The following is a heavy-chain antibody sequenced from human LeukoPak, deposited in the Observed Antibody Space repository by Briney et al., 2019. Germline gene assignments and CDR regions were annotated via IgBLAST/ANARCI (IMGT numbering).Heavy chain of an antibody. CDR3: ARATSSPLNYDFWSGYYNGDLDY. CDR2: MNPNSGNT. Sequence: ASVKVSCKASGYTFTSYDINWVRQATGQGLEWMGWMNPNSGNTGYAQKFQGRVTITRNTSISTAYMELSSLRSEDTAVYYCARATSSPLNYDFWSGYYNGDLDYWGQGTLVTVS. V-gene: IGHV1-8*03. D-gene: IGHD3-3*01. CDR1: GYTFTSYD. J-gene: IGHJ4*02.